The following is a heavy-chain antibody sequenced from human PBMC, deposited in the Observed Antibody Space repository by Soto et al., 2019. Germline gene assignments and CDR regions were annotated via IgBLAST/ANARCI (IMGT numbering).Heavy chain of an antibody. D-gene: IGHD3-10*01. Sequence: EVQLVESGGGFVQPGRSLRLSCAASGFTFDDYAMHWVRQAPGKGLEWVSGISWNSGSIGHADSVKGRITISRDNAKNSLYLQMSSLRVEDTALYYCAKDLSSGYYGPGSYIDYWGQGTLVTVFS. V-gene: IGHV3-9*01. CDR2: ISWNSGSI. CDR1: GFTFDDYA. J-gene: IGHJ4*02. CDR3: AKDLSSGYYGPGSYIDY.